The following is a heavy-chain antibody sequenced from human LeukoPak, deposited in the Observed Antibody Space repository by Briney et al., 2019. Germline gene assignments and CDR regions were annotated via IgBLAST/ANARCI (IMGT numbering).Heavy chain of an antibody. V-gene: IGHV4-30-4*08. CDR3: ARDQGYNWNWFDP. D-gene: IGHD1-1*01. CDR1: GGSISSGDYY. CDR2: IYYSGST. J-gene: IGHJ5*02. Sequence: SETLSLTCTVSGGSISSGDYYWSWIRQPPGKGLEWIGYIYYSGSTYYNPSLKSRVTLSVDTSKNQFSLKLSSVTAADTAVYYCARDQGYNWNWFDPWGQGTLVTVSS.